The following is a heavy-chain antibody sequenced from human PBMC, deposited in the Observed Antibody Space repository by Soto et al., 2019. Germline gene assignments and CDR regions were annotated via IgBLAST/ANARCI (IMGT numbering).Heavy chain of an antibody. CDR3: ARLPCGGGTCHPPTFDY. CDR1: GYTFVNYA. J-gene: IGHJ4*02. D-gene: IGHD2-15*01. V-gene: IGHV1-18*01. CDR2: TSAYNGNT. Sequence: QVPLVQSGAEVKKPGASVKVSCKASGYTFVNYAFTWVRQAPGQGLEWMGWTSAYNGNTKYAQKFQGRVTMTTDTSTGTAYMQLRSLRSDDTAVYFCARLPCGGGTCHPPTFDYWGQGTLVTVSS.